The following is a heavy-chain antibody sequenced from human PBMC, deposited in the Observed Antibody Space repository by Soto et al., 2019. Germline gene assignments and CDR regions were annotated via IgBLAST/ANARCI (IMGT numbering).Heavy chain of an antibody. J-gene: IGHJ5*02. CDR2: IYYSGST. D-gene: IGHD6-6*01. CDR3: AREYSSSCGNWVDP. Sequence: SETLSLTCTVSGGSISSYYWSWIRQPPGKGLDWIGYIYYSGSTNYNPSLTSRVTISVDTSKNQFSLKLSSVTAADTAVYYCAREYSSSCGNWVDPCGQGTLVTVSS. CDR1: GGSISSYY. V-gene: IGHV4-59*01.